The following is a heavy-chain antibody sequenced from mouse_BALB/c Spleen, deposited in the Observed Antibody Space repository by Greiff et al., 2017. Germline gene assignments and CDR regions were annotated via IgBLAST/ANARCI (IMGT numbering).Heavy chain of an antibody. D-gene: IGHD1-1*01. CDR2: INPYNDGT. CDR1: GYTFTSYV. V-gene: IGHV1-14*01. J-gene: IGHJ2*01. Sequence: EVKLQESGPELVKPGASVKMSCKASGYTFTSYVMDWVKQKPGQGLEWIGYINPYNDGTKYNEKFKGKATLTSDKSSSTAYMELSSLTSEDSAVYYCAREGATVVAKDYFDYWGQGTTLTVSS. CDR3: AREGATVVAKDYFDY.